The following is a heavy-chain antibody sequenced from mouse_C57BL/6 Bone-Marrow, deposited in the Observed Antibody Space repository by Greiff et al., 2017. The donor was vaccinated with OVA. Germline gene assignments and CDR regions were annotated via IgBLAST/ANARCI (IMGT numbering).Heavy chain of an antibody. D-gene: IGHD3-2*02. Sequence: VQLQQSGAELVKPGASVKMSCKASGYTFTSYWITWVKQRPGQGLEWIGDIYPGSGSTNYNEKFKSKATLTVDTSSSTAYMQLSSLTSEDSAVYCGAREEGQLRPFAYWGQGTLVTVSA. CDR2: IYPGSGST. CDR3: AREEGQLRPFAY. V-gene: IGHV1-55*01. CDR1: GYTFTSYW. J-gene: IGHJ3*01.